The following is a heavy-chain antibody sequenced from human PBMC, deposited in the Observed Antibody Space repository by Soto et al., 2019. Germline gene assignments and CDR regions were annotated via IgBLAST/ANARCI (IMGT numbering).Heavy chain of an antibody. CDR3: ARTLRFGAYYYYYGMDV. CDR1: GYTFTGYY. J-gene: IGHJ6*02. CDR2: INPNSGGT. D-gene: IGHD3-16*01. Sequence: ASVKVSCKASGYTFTGYYMHWVRQAPGQGLEWMGWINPNSGGTNYAQKFQGWVTMTRDTSISTAYMELSSLRSEDTAVYYCARTLRFGAYYYYYGMDVWGQGTTVTVSS. V-gene: IGHV1-2*04.